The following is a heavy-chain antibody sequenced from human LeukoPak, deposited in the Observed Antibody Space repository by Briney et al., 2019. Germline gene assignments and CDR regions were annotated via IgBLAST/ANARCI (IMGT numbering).Heavy chain of an antibody. Sequence: SETVSLTCAVYGGSFGGYYWNWIRQPPGKGLEWIGEINHSGSTNYNPSLKSRVTISVDTSKNQFSLKLSSVTAADTAVYYCASDVDTAMGGTYWGQGTLVTVSS. CDR1: GGSFGGYY. CDR2: INHSGST. CDR3: ASDVDTAMGGTY. V-gene: IGHV4-34*01. D-gene: IGHD5-18*01. J-gene: IGHJ4*02.